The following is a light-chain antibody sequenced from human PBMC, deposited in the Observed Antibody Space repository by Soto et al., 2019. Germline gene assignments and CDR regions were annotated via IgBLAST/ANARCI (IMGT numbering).Light chain of an antibody. CDR1: QDIRND. V-gene: IGKV1-17*01. CDR3: VQYNIYPWT. CDR2: AAS. Sequence: DIQMPQFPSSLSASVGDSVTITCRPSQDIRNDLGWFQVKPGKAPKSLIYAASRLQSGVPSRFRGSGSETEFSLTITSLQPEDFATYFCVQYNIYPWTFGQGTKGGI. J-gene: IGKJ1*01.